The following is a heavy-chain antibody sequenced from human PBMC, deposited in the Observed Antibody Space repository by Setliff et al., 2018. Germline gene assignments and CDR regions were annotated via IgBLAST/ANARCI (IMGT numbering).Heavy chain of an antibody. D-gene: IGHD3-10*01. CDR1: GFTFTDYL. V-gene: IGHV7-4-1*02. CDR2: INLNTGNP. J-gene: IGHJ6*03. Sequence: ASVKVSCKAYGFTFTDYLMNWMRQAPEQGLEWMGRINLNTGNPSYAQGFTGRFVFSLDTSVSTAYLQISSLKPEDTAVYYCARASRFGTVKWRGDYYMDVWGKGTTVTVSS. CDR3: ARASRFGTVKWRGDYYMDV.